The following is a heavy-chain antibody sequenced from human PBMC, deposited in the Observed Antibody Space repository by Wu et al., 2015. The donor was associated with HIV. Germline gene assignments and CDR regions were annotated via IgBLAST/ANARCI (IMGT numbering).Heavy chain of an antibody. D-gene: IGHD5-24*01. CDR3: ARERDGYND. CDR1: GGTFSRYA. Sequence: QVQLVQSGAEVKKPGSSVKVSCKASGGTFSRYAISWVRQAPGQGLEWMGGIIPISSTANYAQKFQGRVTMTADESTSTAYMELSSLRSEDTAMYYCARERDGYNDWGQGTLVTVSS. V-gene: IGHV1-69*12. J-gene: IGHJ4*02. CDR2: IIPISSTA.